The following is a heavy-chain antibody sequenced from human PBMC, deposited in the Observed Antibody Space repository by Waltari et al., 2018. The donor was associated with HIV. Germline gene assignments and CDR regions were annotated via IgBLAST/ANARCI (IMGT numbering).Heavy chain of an antibody. D-gene: IGHD6-13*01. V-gene: IGHV3-23*04. CDR2: ISGSDGNT. Sequence: EVQLVESGGGLVQPGGSLRLSCATSGVALSSYVMSWVRQAPGKGLEWVSTISGSDGNTYYPDSVQGRFTISRDNSKNTLFLQLNSLRAEDTAVYYCAILIAAAGDFDYWGQGTLVTVSS. J-gene: IGHJ4*02. CDR1: GVALSSYV. CDR3: AILIAAAGDFDY.